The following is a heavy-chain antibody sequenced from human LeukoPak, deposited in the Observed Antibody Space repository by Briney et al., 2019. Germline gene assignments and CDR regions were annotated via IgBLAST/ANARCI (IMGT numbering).Heavy chain of an antibody. Sequence: PSETLSLTCTVSGGSISSYYWNWIRQPPGKGLEWLGYIHYSGSTKYNPSLESRVTISLDTAKNQFSLRLSSLTAADTAVYYCARGEGQPVSAFDYWGQGMLVTVSS. CDR3: ARGEGQPVSAFDY. CDR1: GGSISSYY. CDR2: IHYSGST. D-gene: IGHD2-21*02. J-gene: IGHJ4*02. V-gene: IGHV4-59*01.